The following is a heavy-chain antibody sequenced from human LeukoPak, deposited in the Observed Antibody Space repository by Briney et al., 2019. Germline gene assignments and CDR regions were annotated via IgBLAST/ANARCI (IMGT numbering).Heavy chain of an antibody. Sequence: SETLSLTCFVSGDSMNTYYWSWLRQPAGKGLEWIGRIHNSGNTNYNPSLKSRVTMSVDKSKTQFSLRLRYATAADTAVYYWARESGLWPTYKYGMDVWGQGTTVTVSS. CDR3: ARESGLWPTYKYGMDV. CDR1: GDSMNTYY. V-gene: IGHV4-4*07. D-gene: IGHD1-1*01. CDR2: IHNSGNT. J-gene: IGHJ6*02.